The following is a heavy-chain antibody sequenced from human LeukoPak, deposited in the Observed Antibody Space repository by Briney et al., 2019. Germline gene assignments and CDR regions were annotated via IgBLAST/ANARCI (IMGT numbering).Heavy chain of an antibody. CDR3: ARAQYYSDSTGYYYLHY. Sequence: GGSLRLSCVGSGFTFSSYHMNWVRQAPGKGLEWVSYISSSSGTIYYADSVKGRFTISRDNAKNSLYLQTNSLRAEDTAVYYCARAQYYSDSTGYYYLHYWGQGTLVTVSS. J-gene: IGHJ4*02. D-gene: IGHD3-22*01. CDR1: GFTFSSYH. V-gene: IGHV3-48*01. CDR2: ISSSSGTI.